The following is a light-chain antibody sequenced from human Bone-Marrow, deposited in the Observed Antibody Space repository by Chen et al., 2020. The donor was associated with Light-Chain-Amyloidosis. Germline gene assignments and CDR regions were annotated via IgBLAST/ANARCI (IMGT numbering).Light chain of an antibody. Sequence: DIQMTQSPSTLSASVGDRVTITCRASQSVDRWLAWFQQKPGKAPRLLIYESSNLETGVPLRFRGSGSGTEFTLTISGLQPDDFATYYCQQYDTDSWAFGQETTVEV. CDR1: QSVDRW. CDR3: QQYDTDSWA. CDR2: ESS. V-gene: IGKV1-5*03. J-gene: IGKJ1*01.